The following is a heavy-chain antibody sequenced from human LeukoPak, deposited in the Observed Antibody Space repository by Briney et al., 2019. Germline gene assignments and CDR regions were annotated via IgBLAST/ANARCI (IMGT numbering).Heavy chain of an antibody. Sequence: ASVKVSCKASGGTFSSYAISWVRQAPGQGLEWMGGIIPIFGTANYAQKFQGRVTITADESTSTAYMELSSLRSEDTAVYYCARDGFSSSWYGRALDYWGQGTLVTVSS. D-gene: IGHD6-13*01. J-gene: IGHJ4*02. CDR1: GGTFSSYA. CDR3: ARDGFSSSWYGRALDY. V-gene: IGHV1-69*13. CDR2: IIPIFGTA.